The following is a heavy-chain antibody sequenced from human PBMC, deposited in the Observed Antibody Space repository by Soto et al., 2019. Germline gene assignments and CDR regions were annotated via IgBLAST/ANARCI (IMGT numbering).Heavy chain of an antibody. D-gene: IGHD2-15*01. CDR2: ISGSGGST. CDR1: GFTFSSYA. V-gene: IGHV3-23*01. Sequence: EVQLLESGGGLVQPGGSLRLSCAASGFTFSSYAMSWVRQAPGKGLEWVSAISGSGGSTYYADSVKGRFTISRDNPTNTLYLQMNSLRAEDTAVYYCAKDRDIVVVVAATTNWFDPWGQGTLVTVSS. CDR3: AKDRDIVVVVAATTNWFDP. J-gene: IGHJ5*02.